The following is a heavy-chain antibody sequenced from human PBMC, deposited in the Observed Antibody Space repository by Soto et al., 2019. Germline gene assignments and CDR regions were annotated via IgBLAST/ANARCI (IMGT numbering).Heavy chain of an antibody. CDR2: ISYDGSNK. CDR3: AKDCGYYYDSSGYSLDAMDV. J-gene: IGHJ6*02. CDR1: GFTFSSYG. V-gene: IGHV3-30*18. Sequence: QVQLVESGGGVVQPGRSLRLSCAACGFTFSSYGMHWVRQAPGKGLEWVAVISYDGSNKYYADSVNGRFTISRDNSKNTLYLQMNSLIAEDTAVYYCAKDCGYYYDSSGYSLDAMDVWGQGTTVTVSS. D-gene: IGHD3-22*01.